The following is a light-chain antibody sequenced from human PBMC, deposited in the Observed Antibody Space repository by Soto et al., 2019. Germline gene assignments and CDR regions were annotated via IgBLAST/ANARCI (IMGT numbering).Light chain of an antibody. CDR3: QHYGGLWT. V-gene: IGKV1-5*01. CDR1: ESITNR. Sequence: DIQMTQSPSPLSASVGDRVTITCRASESITNRLAWYQQKQGKAPKVLIYDASNLQSGVPSRFSGSGFGTEFILTISRLQPDDFATYSCQHYGGLWTFGQGTKVDIK. J-gene: IGKJ1*01. CDR2: DAS.